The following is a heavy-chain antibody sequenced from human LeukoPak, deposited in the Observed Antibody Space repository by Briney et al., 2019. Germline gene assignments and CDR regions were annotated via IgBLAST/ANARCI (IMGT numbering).Heavy chain of an antibody. V-gene: IGHV1-2*02. Sequence: EWMGCVSAYSGGTNYAQKFQGRVTMTRDTSISTAYMELSRLRSDDTAVYYCARVAAAGDYWGQGTLVTVSS. CDR3: ARVAAAGDY. D-gene: IGHD2-15*01. CDR2: VSAYSGGT. J-gene: IGHJ4*02.